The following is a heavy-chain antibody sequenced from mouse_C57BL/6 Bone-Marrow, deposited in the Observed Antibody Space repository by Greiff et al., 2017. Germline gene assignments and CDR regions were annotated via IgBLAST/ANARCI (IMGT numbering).Heavy chain of an antibody. D-gene: IGHD1-1*02. CDR2: IYPSDSET. CDR1: GYTFTSYW. J-gene: IGHJ2*01. Sequence: VKLQQSGAELVRPGSSVKLSCKASGYTFTSYWMDWVKQRPGQGLEWIGNIYPSDSETHYNQKFKDKATLTVDKSSSTAYMQLSSLTSEDSAVYYCARALWSDYWGQGTTLTVSS. CDR3: ARALWSDY. V-gene: IGHV1-61*01.